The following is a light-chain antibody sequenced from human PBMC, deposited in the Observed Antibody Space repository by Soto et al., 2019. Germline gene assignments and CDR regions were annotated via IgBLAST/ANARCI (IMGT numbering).Light chain of an antibody. CDR3: QQYGGSPMHT. V-gene: IGKV3-20*01. CDR2: GAS. J-gene: IGKJ2*01. CDR1: ESLYSRF. Sequence: EIVLTQSPGTLSLSPGERATLSCRASESLYSRFLAWYQQKPGQAPRLLIYGASNRPTDIPERFSGSGSGTDFALTISRLEPEDSAVYYCQQYGGSPMHTFGQGTKLEIK.